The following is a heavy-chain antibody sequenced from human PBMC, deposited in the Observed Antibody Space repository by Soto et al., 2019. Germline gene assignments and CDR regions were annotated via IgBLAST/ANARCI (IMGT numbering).Heavy chain of an antibody. V-gene: IGHV2-5*02. CDR3: AHRGYYGSGHYYGPFQP. D-gene: IGHD3-10*01. CDR2: IYWDDDK. J-gene: IGHJ1*01. CDR1: GFSLSTSGVG. Sequence: QITLKESGPPLVKPTQTLTLTCTFSGFSLSTSGVGVGWIRQPPGKALEGLAIIYWDDDKRYSPSLKSRLTITNDTSKTQVVLTLTNMDPVDTATYYCAHRGYYGSGHYYGPFQPWGQGTLVTVSS.